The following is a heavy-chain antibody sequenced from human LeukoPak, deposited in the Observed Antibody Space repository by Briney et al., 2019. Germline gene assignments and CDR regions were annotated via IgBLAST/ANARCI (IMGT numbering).Heavy chain of an antibody. D-gene: IGHD5-18*01. CDR2: ISYDGSNK. V-gene: IGHV3-30-3*01. J-gene: IGHJ4*02. Sequence: GGSLRLSCAASGLTFSRYDMHWVRQAPGKGLEWVAVISYDGSNKYYGDSVKGRFTISRDNSKNTLYLQMNTLSAEDTAVYYCARLWWIQPVYWGQGTLVTVSS. CDR1: GLTFSRYD. CDR3: ARLWWIQPVY.